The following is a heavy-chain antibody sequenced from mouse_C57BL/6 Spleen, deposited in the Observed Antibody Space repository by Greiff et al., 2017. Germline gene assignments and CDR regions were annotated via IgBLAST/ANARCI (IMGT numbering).Heavy chain of an antibody. J-gene: IGHJ2*01. CDR2: IYPGDGDT. CDR1: GYAFSSSW. CDR3: ARLRSPFDY. Sequence: VQLQQSGPELVKPGASVKISCKASGYAFSSSWMNWVKQRPGKGLEWIGRIYPGDGDTNYNGKFKGKATLTADKSSSTAYMQLSSLTTEDSAIYYCARLRSPFDYWGQGTTLTVSS. D-gene: IGHD2-12*01. V-gene: IGHV1-82*01.